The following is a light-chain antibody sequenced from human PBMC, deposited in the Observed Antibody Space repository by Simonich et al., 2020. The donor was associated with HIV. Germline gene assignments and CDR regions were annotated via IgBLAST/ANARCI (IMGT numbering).Light chain of an antibody. J-gene: IGKJ1*01. CDR1: QSLLHSNGYNY. Sequence: DIIMTQSPLSLPVTPGEPASIPCRSSQSLLHSNGYNYLAWYLQKPGQSPHLLLYLGCTRASGVPERLSGSGSCTDFTLKISRVEAEDVGVYYCMQALQTPRTFGLGTKVEIK. CDR2: LGC. V-gene: IGKV2-28*01. CDR3: MQALQTPRT.